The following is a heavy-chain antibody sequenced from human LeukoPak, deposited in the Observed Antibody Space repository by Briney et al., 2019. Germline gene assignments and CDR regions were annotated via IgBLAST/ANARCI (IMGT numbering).Heavy chain of an antibody. Sequence: PSETLSLTCTVSGGSISSGDYYWSWIPQPPGQGLEWIGYIYYSGSTYYNPSLKSRVTISVDTSKNQFSLKLSSVTAADTAVYYCARGDTAMASYYFDYWGQGTLVTVSS. J-gene: IGHJ4*02. D-gene: IGHD5-18*01. CDR1: GGSISSGDYY. CDR3: ARGDTAMASYYFDY. V-gene: IGHV4-30-4*01. CDR2: IYYSGST.